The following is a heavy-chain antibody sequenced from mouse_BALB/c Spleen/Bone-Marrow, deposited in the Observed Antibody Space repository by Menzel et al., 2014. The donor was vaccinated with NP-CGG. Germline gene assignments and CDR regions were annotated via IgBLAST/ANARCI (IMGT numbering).Heavy chain of an antibody. V-gene: IGHV1-14*01. CDR1: GYTFTSYV. CDR2: FNPYNDGP. CDR3: AIHEGYFDY. Sequence: LVESGPELVKPGASVKMSCKASGYTFTSYVMHWVKQKPGQGLEWIGYFNPYNDGPKYNEKFKGKATLTSDKSSSTAYMELSRLTSEDSAVYYYAIHEGYFDYWGQGTTLTVSS. J-gene: IGHJ2*01.